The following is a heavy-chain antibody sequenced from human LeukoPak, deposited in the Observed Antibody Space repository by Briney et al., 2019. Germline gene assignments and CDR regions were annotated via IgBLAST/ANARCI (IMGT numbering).Heavy chain of an antibody. D-gene: IGHD3-22*01. J-gene: IGHJ4*02. CDR1: GFTFSSYA. Sequence: PGGSLRLSYAASGFTFSSYAMSWVRQAPGKGLEWVSAISGSGGSTYYADSVKGRFTISRDNSKNTLYLQMGSLRAEDMAVYYCARADYYDSSGPTFPFDYWGQGTLVTVSS. CDR3: ARADYYDSSGPTFPFDY. V-gene: IGHV3-23*01. CDR2: ISGSGGST.